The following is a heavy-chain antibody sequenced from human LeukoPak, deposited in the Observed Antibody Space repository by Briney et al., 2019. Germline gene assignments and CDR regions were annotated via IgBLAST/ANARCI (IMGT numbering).Heavy chain of an antibody. J-gene: IGHJ4*02. D-gene: IGHD5-18*01. Sequence: PGGSLRLSCAASGFTFSRHWMHWVRQAPGKGLVWVSRINSDGSNTAYADSVKGRFTISRDNGKNTLYLQMNSLRAEDTAVYHCTSDTVDTAVGIDYWGQGTVVTVSS. CDR3: TSDTVDTAVGIDY. V-gene: IGHV3-74*01. CDR1: GFTFSRHW. CDR2: INSDGSNT.